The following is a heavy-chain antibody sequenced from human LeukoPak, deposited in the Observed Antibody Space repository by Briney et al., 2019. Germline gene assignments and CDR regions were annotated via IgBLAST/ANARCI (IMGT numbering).Heavy chain of an antibody. V-gene: IGHV4-61*02. CDR3: ARDSSSLKGMDV. J-gene: IGHJ6*02. D-gene: IGHD6-13*01. CDR2: IYTSGST. Sequence: SQTLSLTCTVSGGSISSGSYYWSWIRQPAGKGLEWIGRIYTSGSTNYNPSLKSRVTISVDTSKNQFSLKLSSVTAADTAVYYCARDSSSLKGMDVWGQGTTVTVSS. CDR1: GGSISSGSYY.